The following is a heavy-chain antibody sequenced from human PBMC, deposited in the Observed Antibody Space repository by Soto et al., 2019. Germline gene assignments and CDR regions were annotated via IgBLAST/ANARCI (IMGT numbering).Heavy chain of an antibody. CDR3: ARVGHYYYYYMDV. CDR2: ISSSSSYK. V-gene: IGHV3-21*01. J-gene: IGHJ6*03. CDR1: GFTFSSYS. Sequence: EVQLVESGGGLVKPGGSLRLSCAASGFTFSSYSMNWVRQAPGKGLEWVSSISSSSSYKYYADSVKGRFTISRDNAKNSLYLQMNSLRAEDTAVYYCARVGHYYYYYMDVWGKGTTVTVSS.